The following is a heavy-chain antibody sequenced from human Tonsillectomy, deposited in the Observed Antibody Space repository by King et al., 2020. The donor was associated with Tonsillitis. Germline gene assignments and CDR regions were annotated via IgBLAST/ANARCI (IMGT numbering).Heavy chain of an antibody. CDR1: VLTVSSNY. D-gene: IGHD2-15*01. V-gene: IGHV3-53*01. J-gene: IGHJ6*02. CDR2: IYSVGST. Sequence: VQLVESGGGLIQPGGSLRLSCAASVLTVSSNYMYWVRQAPGKGLEWVSVIYSVGSTYYADSVKGRFTISSDNSKNTLYLQMNSLRAEDTAMYYCARYGYWSGGSCYSGSMDVWGQGTTVTVSS. CDR3: ARYGYWSGGSCYSGSMDV.